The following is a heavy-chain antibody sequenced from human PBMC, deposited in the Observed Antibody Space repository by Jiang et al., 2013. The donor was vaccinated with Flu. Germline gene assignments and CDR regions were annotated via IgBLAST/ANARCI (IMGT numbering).Heavy chain of an antibody. Sequence: IANYAQKFQGRVTITADEVTSTAYMELSSLRSDDTAVYYCASVDCSSTSCYTTPYYFDYWGQGTLVTVSS. V-gene: IGHV1-69*01. J-gene: IGHJ4*02. CDR2: IA. CDR3: ASVDCSSTSCYTTPYYFDY. D-gene: IGHD2-2*02.